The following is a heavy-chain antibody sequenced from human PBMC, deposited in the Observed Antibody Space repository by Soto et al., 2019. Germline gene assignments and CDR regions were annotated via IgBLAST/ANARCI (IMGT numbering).Heavy chain of an antibody. V-gene: IGHV3-53*01. Sequence: GGSLGLACAASWFTVSSNYMSWVRQAPGKGLEWVSVIYSGGSTYYADSVKGRFTISRDNSKNTLYLQMNSLRAEDTAVYYCARGVSGPAYYWGQGTLVTVSS. CDR1: WFTVSSNY. CDR2: IYSGGST. D-gene: IGHD2-15*01. J-gene: IGHJ4*02. CDR3: ARGVSGPAYY.